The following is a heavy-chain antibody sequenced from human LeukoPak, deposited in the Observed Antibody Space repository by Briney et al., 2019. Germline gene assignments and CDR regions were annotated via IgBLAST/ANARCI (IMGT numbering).Heavy chain of an antibody. Sequence: GGSLRLSCVASGFTFSNLAMGWVRQAPGRGLEWVSVISDSGGTTYYADSVKGRFTISRDNSRNTLYLQMNSLRVEDTAVYYCAKDARRSSGWYFFDHWGQGTLVTVSS. CDR2: ISDSGGTT. D-gene: IGHD6-19*01. CDR1: GFTFSNLA. J-gene: IGHJ4*02. CDR3: AKDARRSSGWYFFDH. V-gene: IGHV3-23*01.